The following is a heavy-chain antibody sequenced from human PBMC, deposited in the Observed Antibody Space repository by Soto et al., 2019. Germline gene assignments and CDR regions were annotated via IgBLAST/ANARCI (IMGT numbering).Heavy chain of an antibody. J-gene: IGHJ5*02. D-gene: IGHD3-10*01. Sequence: SETLSLTCTVSGGSISSYYWSWIRQPPGKGLEWIGYIYYSGSTNYNPSLKSRVTISVDTSKNQFSLKLSSVTAADTAVYYCASRWGPGYYGPGSNNWSNPGAREPWSPSPQ. CDR1: GGSISSYY. CDR3: ASRWGPGYYGPGSNNWSNP. CDR2: IYYSGST. V-gene: IGHV4-59*08.